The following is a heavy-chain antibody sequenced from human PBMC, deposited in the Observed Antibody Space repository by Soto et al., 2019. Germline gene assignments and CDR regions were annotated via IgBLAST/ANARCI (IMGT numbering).Heavy chain of an antibody. CDR3: AKDWGIAVAGTLPNFYFDY. V-gene: IGHV3-23*01. D-gene: IGHD6-19*01. J-gene: IGHJ4*02. CDR2: ISGSGGST. CDR1: GFTFSSYA. Sequence: GGSLRLSCAASGFTFSSYAMSWVRQAPGKGLEWVSAISGSGGSTYYADSVKGRFTISRDNSKNTLYLQMNSLRAEDTAVYYCAKDWGIAVAGTLPNFYFDYWGQGTLVTVS.